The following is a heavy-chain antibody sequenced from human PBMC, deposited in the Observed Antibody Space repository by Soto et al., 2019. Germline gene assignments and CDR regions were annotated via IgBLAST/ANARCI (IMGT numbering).Heavy chain of an antibody. CDR2: ISSNSNYK. V-gene: IGHV3-11*03. D-gene: IGHD4-4*01. J-gene: IGHJ6*02. CDR1: GFNFIDYY. Sequence: SLRLCCAASGFNFIDYYMSWIRQDPGKGLEWISYISSNSNYKNHADYVRGRFTISRDNAKNSLYLRMNSLNPDDTAVYYCTTWSYPYYDGMDVWGQGTTVTVSS. CDR3: TTWSYPYYDGMDV.